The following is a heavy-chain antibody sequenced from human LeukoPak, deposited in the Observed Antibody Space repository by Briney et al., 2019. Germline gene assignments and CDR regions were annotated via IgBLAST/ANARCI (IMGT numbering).Heavy chain of an antibody. CDR3: ARGREIFGVVINIPFDY. V-gene: IGHV1-2*02. D-gene: IGHD3-3*01. Sequence: GASVKVSCKASGYTFTGYYMHWLRQSPGQGLEWMGWTNPNSGGTNYAQKFQGRVTMTRDTSISTAYMELSRLRSDDTAVYYCARGREIFGVVINIPFDYWGQGTLVTVSS. J-gene: IGHJ4*02. CDR2: TNPNSGGT. CDR1: GYTFTGYY.